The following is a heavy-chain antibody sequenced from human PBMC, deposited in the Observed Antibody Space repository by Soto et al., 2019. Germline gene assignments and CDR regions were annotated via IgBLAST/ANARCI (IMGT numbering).Heavy chain of an antibody. D-gene: IGHD3-22*01. CDR2: IGGARSTAI. J-gene: IGHJ6*02. CDR1: GFTFSNYN. CDR3: ARDFGYDDV. V-gene: IGHV3-48*02. Sequence: GGSLRLSCAASGFTFSNYNMNWVRQAPGKGLEWVSHIGGARSTAIYYADSVKGRFTISRDSAENSLFLQLNSLRDEDTAVYYCARDFGYDDVWGQGTTVTVSS.